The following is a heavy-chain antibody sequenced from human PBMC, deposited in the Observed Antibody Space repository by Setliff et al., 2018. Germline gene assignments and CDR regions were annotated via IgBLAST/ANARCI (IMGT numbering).Heavy chain of an antibody. V-gene: IGHV3-7*03. CDR2: IKEDGSEK. J-gene: IGHJ6*03. D-gene: IGHD5-18*01. Sequence: PGGSLRLSCAASGFTFSSYWMTWVRQSPGKGLEWVANIKEDGSEKYSVESVKGRFTFSRDNANNLLYLQMSSLGAEDTAVYYCARLLWLTTRYYMDVWGKGTTVTVSS. CDR1: GFTFSSYW. CDR3: ARLLWLTTRYYMDV.